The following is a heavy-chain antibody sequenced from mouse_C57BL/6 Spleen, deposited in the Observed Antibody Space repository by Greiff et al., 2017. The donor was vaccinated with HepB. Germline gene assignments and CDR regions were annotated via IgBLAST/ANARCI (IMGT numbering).Heavy chain of an antibody. CDR3: AREIAGFDY. V-gene: IGHV5-16*01. CDR2: INYDGSST. J-gene: IGHJ2*01. Sequence: EVMLVESEGGLVQPGSSMKLSCTASGFTFSDYYMAWVRQVPEKGLEWVANINYDGSSTYYLDSLKSRFIISRDNAKNILYLQMSSLKSEDTATYYCAREIAGFDYWGQGTTLTVSS. CDR1: GFTFSDYY. D-gene: IGHD1-1*01.